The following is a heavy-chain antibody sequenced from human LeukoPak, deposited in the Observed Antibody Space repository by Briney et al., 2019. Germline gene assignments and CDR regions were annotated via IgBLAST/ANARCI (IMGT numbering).Heavy chain of an antibody. Sequence: GGSLRLSCAASGFTVSSNYISWVRQAPGKGLEWVSVIYSDSSTYYADSVKGRFTISRDSSKNTLYLQMNSLRVEDTAVYYCARVFDFWSGLSYFDYWGQGTLVTVSS. CDR2: IYSDSST. CDR3: ARVFDFWSGLSYFDY. J-gene: IGHJ4*02. V-gene: IGHV3-66*02. D-gene: IGHD3-3*01. CDR1: GFTVSSNY.